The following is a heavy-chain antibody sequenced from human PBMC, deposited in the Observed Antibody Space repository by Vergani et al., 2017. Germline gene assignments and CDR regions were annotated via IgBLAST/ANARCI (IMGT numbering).Heavy chain of an antibody. J-gene: IGHJ3*02. CDR1: GYSISSGYY. V-gene: IGHV4-38-2*02. CDR2: IYHSGGT. CDR3: ARGLWFGELSFFFAFDI. D-gene: IGHD3-10*01. Sequence: QVQLQESGPGLVKPSETLSLTCTVSGYSISSGYYWGWIRQPPGKGLEWIGSIYHSGGTYYNPSLKSRVTISVDTSKNQFSLKLSSVTAADTAVYYCARGLWFGELSFFFAFDIWGQGTMVTVSS.